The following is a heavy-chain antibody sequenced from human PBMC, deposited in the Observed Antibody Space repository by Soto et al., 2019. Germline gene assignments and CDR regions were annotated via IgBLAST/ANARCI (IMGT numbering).Heavy chain of an antibody. D-gene: IGHD3-16*01. CDR1: GYSFTRYG. J-gene: IGHJ6*02. Sequence: QVQLVQSGAEVKKPGASVKVSCKASGYSFTRYGISWVRQAPGQGLEWMGWISGYNANTNYPENLQGRVTMTTDTSTSTAYMEVRNLISDDTAVYYCARVGAATYYWCGVDVWGQGTTVTVCS. V-gene: IGHV1-18*01. CDR2: ISGYNANT. CDR3: ARVGAATYYWCGVDV.